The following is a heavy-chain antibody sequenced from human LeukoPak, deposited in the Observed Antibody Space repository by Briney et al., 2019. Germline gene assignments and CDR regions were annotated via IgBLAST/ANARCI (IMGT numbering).Heavy chain of an antibody. CDR2: ISGSGGST. CDR3: AKAKSGYDWDYFDY. D-gene: IGHD5-12*01. V-gene: IGHV3-23*01. Sequence: GGSLRLSCAASGFTFSSYAMSWVRQAPGKGLEWVSTISGSGGSTYYADSAKGRFTISRDNSKNTLYLQMNSLRAEDTAVYYCAKAKSGYDWDYFDYWGQGTLVTVSS. J-gene: IGHJ4*02. CDR1: GFTFSSYA.